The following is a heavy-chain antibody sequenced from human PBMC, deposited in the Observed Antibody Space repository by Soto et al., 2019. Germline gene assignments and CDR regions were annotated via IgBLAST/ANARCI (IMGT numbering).Heavy chain of an antibody. J-gene: IGHJ6*02. D-gene: IGHD3-3*01. V-gene: IGHV1-69*06. CDR1: GGTFSSYA. CDR3: ARGFWSGYSGYYYYGLDV. Sequence: ASVKVSCKAAGGTFSSYAISWVRQAPGQGLEWMGGLIPIFGTANYAQKFQGRVTITADRSTSTAYMELSSLRSEDTAVYYCARGFWSGYSGYYYYGLDVWGQGTTVTVSS. CDR2: LIPIFGTA.